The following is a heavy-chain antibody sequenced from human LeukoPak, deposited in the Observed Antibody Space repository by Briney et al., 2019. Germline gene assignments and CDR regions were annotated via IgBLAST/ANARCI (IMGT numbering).Heavy chain of an antibody. V-gene: IGHV1-69*04. Sequence: SVKVSCKASGYTFTSYDINWVRQAPGQGLEWMGRIIPILGIANYAQKFQGRVTITADKSTSTAYMELSSLRSEDTAVYYCARGYQLLFGGWFDPWGQGTLVTVSS. CDR1: GYTFTSYD. J-gene: IGHJ5*02. CDR2: IIPILGIA. CDR3: ARGYQLLFGGWFDP. D-gene: IGHD2-2*01.